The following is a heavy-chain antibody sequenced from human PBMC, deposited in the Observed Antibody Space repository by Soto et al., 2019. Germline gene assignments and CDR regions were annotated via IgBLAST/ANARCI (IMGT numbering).Heavy chain of an antibody. D-gene: IGHD3-22*01. CDR2: IYYSGST. V-gene: IGHV4-39*01. J-gene: IGHJ4*02. CDR1: GGSISSSSYY. CDR3: ASSSWYDSSGPIDY. Sequence: SETLSLTCTVSGGSISSSSYYWGWIRQPPGKGLEWIGSIYYSGSTYYNPSLKSRVTISVDTSKNQFSLKLGSVTAADTAVYYCASSSWYDSSGPIDYWGQGTLVTVSS.